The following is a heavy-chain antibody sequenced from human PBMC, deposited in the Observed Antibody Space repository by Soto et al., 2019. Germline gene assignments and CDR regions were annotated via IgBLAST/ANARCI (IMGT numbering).Heavy chain of an antibody. Sequence: QVQLVESGGGVVQPGRSLRLSCVASGFTFSSYGMHWVRQAPGKGLEWVAVISYDGSNKYYADSVKGQFTICRDNSKNTLYLQMCSLKAEDPAVYYRAKNIEYCISTSCSEIDVGGKGTTVTVSS. V-gene: IGHV3-30*18. D-gene: IGHD2-2*01. J-gene: IGHJ6*04. CDR1: GFTFSSYG. CDR3: AKNIEYCISTSCSEIDV. CDR2: ISYDGSNK.